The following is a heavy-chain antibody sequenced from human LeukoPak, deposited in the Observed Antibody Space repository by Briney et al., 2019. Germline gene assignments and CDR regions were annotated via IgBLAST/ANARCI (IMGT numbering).Heavy chain of an antibody. D-gene: IGHD1-1*01. CDR2: INHSGST. J-gene: IGHJ5*02. CDR1: GGSFSGYY. V-gene: IGHV4-34*01. Sequence: SETLSLTCAVYGGSFSGYYWSWIRQPPGKGLEWIGEINHSGSTNYNPSLKSRVTISVGTSKNQFSLKLSSVTTADTAVYYCARRAGTAFWWDWFDPWGQGTLVTVSS. CDR3: ARRAGTAFWWDWFDP.